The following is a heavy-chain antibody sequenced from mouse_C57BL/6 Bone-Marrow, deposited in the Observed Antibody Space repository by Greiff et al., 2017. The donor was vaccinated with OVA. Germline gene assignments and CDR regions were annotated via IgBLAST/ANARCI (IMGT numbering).Heavy chain of an antibody. V-gene: IGHV1-26*01. CDR2: INPNNGGT. Sequence: VQLQQSGPELVKPGASVKISCKASGYTFTDYYMNWVKQSHGKSLEWIGDINPNNGGTSYNQKFKGKATLTVDKSSSTAYMELRSLTSEDSAVYYCAREEVTTVVARDYAMDYWGQGTSVTVSS. J-gene: IGHJ4*01. D-gene: IGHD1-1*01. CDR3: AREEVTTVVARDYAMDY. CDR1: GYTFTDYY.